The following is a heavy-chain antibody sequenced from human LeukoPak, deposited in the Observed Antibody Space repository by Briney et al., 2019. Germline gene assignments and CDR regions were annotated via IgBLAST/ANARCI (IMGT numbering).Heavy chain of an antibody. CDR2: IYTSGRT. V-gene: IGHV4-61*09. CDR1: GGSIRSASNY. J-gene: IGHJ5*02. CDR3: GRELRVLDWFYP. Sequence: ASETLSLXCTVSGGSIRSASNYWSWIRQPAVKGRECIGHIYTSGRTNYNPSLKSRVTISVDTSTKQFSLKLSSVTAADTAVYYCGRELRVLDWFYPWGQGTLVTVSS.